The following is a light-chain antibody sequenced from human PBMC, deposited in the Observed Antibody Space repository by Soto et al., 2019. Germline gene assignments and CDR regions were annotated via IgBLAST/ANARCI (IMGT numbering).Light chain of an antibody. CDR1: LSVLYSSNNKNY. CDR3: QQYYSTLTWT. CDR2: WAS. J-gene: IGKJ1*01. V-gene: IGKV4-1*01. Sequence: DIVMTQSPDSLAVSLGERATINCKSSLSVLYSSNNKNYLAWYQQKPGQPPKLLIYWASTRESGVPDRFSGSGSGTDFTLTISSLQAEDVAVYYCQQYYSTLTWTFGQGTKVEIK.